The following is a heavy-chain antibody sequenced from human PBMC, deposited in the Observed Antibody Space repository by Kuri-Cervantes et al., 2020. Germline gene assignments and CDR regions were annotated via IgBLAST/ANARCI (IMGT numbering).Heavy chain of an antibody. V-gene: IGHV3-20*04. CDR2: INWNGGST. CDR1: GFTFDDYG. Sequence: GESLKISCAASGFTFDDYGMSWVRQAPGKGLEWVSGINWNGGSTGYADSVKGRFTISRDNAKNSLYLQMNSLRAEDTALYYCARDRGYSYAVNWFDPWGQGTLVTVSS. CDR3: ARDRGYSYAVNWFDP. J-gene: IGHJ5*02. D-gene: IGHD5-18*01.